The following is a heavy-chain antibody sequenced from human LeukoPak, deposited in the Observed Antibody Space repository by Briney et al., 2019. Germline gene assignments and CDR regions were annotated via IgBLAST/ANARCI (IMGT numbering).Heavy chain of an antibody. D-gene: IGHD1/OR15-1a*01. CDR3: TRGENTVDY. CDR1: GFTFGDYA. J-gene: IGHJ4*02. CDR2: IRSKAYGGTT. V-gene: IGHV3-49*04. Sequence: GGSLRLSCTASGFTFGDYAMSWVRQAPGKGLEWVGFIRSKAYGGTTEYAASVKGRFTISRDDSKSFAYLQMNSLKTEDTAIYYCTRGENTVDYWGQVTLVTVSS.